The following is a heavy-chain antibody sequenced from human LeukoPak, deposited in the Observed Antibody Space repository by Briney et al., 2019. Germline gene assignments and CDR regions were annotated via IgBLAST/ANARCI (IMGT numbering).Heavy chain of an antibody. D-gene: IGHD5-12*01. J-gene: IGHJ4*02. CDR3: ARDFSRVATTIDY. V-gene: IGHV3-21*01. Sequence: GGSLRLSCAASGFTFSSYSMNWVRQAPGKGLEWVSSISSSSSYIYYADSVKGRFTISRDNAKNSLYLQMNSLRAEDTAVYYCARDFSRVATTIDYWGQGTLVTVSS. CDR2: ISSSSSYI. CDR1: GFTFSSYS.